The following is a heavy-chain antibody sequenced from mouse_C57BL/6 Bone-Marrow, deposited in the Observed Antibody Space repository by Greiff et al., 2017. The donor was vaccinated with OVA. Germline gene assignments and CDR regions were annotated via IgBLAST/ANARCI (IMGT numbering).Heavy chain of an antibody. Sequence: VQLQQFGAELVRPGASVKLSCTASGFNIKDDYMHWVKERPEQGLEWIGWIDPENGDTEYASKFQGKATITADTPSKTVYLHLSSLTSADTAVYYSTTYRFWGQGTTLTVTS. CDR3: TTYRF. CDR2: IDPENGDT. J-gene: IGHJ2*01. V-gene: IGHV14-4*01. CDR1: GFNIKDDY.